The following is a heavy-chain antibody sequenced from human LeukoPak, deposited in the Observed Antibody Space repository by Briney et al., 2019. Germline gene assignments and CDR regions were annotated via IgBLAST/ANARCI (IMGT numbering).Heavy chain of an antibody. V-gene: IGHV4-39*01. J-gene: IGHJ3*02. Sequence: SETLSLTCTVSGGSISSSSYYWGWIRQPPGKGLEWIGSIYYSGSTYYNPSLKSRVTISVDTSKNQFSLKLSSVTAADTAVYYCARHVRGWYNSGAFDIWGQGTMVTVSS. CDR3: ARHVRGWYNSGAFDI. D-gene: IGHD6-19*01. CDR2: IYYSGST. CDR1: GGSISSSSYY.